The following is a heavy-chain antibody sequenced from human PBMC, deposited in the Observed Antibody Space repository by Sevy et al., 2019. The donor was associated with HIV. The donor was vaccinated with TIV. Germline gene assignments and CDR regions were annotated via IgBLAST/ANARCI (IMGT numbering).Heavy chain of an antibody. CDR1: GFTFSSYA. CDR2: ISCDGSNK. J-gene: IGHJ4*02. V-gene: IGHV3-30-3*01. D-gene: IGHD4-4*01. CDR3: ARTVTRLNYFDY. Sequence: GGSLRLSCAASGFTFSSYAMHWVRQAPGKGLEWVAVISCDGSNKYYEDSVKGRFTNSRDNSKNTLYLQMNSLRAEDTAVYYCARTVTRLNYFDYWGQGTLVTVSS.